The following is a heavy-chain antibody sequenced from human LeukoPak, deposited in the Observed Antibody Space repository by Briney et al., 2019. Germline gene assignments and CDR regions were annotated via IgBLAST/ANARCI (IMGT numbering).Heavy chain of an antibody. CDR1: GYTFTAAF. D-gene: IGHD2-2*01. CDR3: ARSVEGYCSSTSCSDFDY. J-gene: IGHJ4*02. Sequence: ASVKVSCKASGYTFTAAFLHWVRQAPGHGLEWIGWSATNDDRTKYADRFQGRVIMTRDTYTTTAYMELSGLTSDDTAVYYCARSVEGYCSSTSCSDFDYWGQGTLVTVSS. CDR2: SATNDDRT. V-gene: IGHV1-2*02.